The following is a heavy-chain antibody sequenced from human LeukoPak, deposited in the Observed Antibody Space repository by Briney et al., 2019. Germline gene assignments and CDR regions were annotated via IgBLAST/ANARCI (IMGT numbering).Heavy chain of an antibody. V-gene: IGHV4-38-2*02. CDR3: ARGKPSYGSGTYYRPLEPNYMDV. D-gene: IGHD3-10*01. CDR1: GYSISSGYY. Sequence: SETLSLTCTVSGYSISSGYYWGWIRQPPGKGLEWIGSIYHIGSTYDNPSLKSRLTISVDTSKNQFSLKLSSVTAADTAVYYCARGKPSYGSGTYYRPLEPNYMDVWGKGTTVTVSS. CDR2: IYHIGST. J-gene: IGHJ6*03.